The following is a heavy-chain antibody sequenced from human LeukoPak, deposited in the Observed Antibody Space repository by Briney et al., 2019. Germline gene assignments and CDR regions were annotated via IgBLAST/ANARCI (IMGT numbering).Heavy chain of an antibody. V-gene: IGHV3-23*01. D-gene: IGHD2-8*02. CDR2: ISGSGGST. CDR1: GFTFSSYA. J-gene: IGHJ6*02. CDR3: AKDFPGGYDYYGMDV. Sequence: GGSLRLSCAASGFTFSSYAMSWVRQAPGKGLEWVSAISGSGGSTYYADSVKGRFTISRDNSKNTLYLQMNSLRADDTAVYYCAKDFPGGYDYYGMDVWGQGTTVTVSS.